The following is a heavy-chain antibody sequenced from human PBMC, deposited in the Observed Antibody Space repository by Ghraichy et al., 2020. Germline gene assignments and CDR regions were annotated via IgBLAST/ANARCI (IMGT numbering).Heavy chain of an antibody. D-gene: IGHD4-11*01. CDR3: ATCPFNCDYIVAFDI. V-gene: IGHV3-7*01. Sequence: VANIEKDGSDKYYVDSVKGRFTISRDNAKNSLYLQMNSLRAEDTAVYYCATCPFNCDYIVAFDIWGQGTMVTVSS. J-gene: IGHJ3*02. CDR2: IEKDGSDK.